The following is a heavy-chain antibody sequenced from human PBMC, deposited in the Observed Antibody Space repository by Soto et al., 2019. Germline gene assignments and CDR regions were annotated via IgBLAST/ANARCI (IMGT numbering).Heavy chain of an antibody. CDR3: ARHFVVVVIAGWGY. Sequence: QLQLQESGPGLVKPSETLSLTCTVSGGSIDRSNYYWDWIRQPPGKGLEWIGTTYYNGNAYYNPSLQRRVTMSVDTSKNQFSLKLISVTAADTAVYYCARHFVVVVIAGWGYWGQGTLVTVSS. D-gene: IGHD3-22*01. CDR1: GGSIDRSNYY. V-gene: IGHV4-39*01. CDR2: TYYNGNA. J-gene: IGHJ4*02.